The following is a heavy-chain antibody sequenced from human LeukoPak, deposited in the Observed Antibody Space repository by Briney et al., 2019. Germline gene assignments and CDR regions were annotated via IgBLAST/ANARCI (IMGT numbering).Heavy chain of an antibody. CDR2: IYYSGST. CDR3: ARHEYSGSYYGLSWFDP. J-gene: IGHJ5*02. D-gene: IGHD1-26*01. V-gene: IGHV4-39*01. Sequence: SETLSLTXTVSGGSISSSGYYWGWIRQPPGKGLEWIASIYYSGSTYYNPSLKSRVTISVDTSRNQLSLKLSSLTAADTAVYYCARHEYSGSYYGLSWFDPWGQGTLVAVSS. CDR1: GGSISSSGYY.